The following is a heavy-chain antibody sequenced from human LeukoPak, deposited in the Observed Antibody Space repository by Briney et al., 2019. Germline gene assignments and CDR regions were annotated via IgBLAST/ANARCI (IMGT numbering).Heavy chain of an antibody. V-gene: IGHV3-21*01. CDR2: ISSSSSYI. D-gene: IGHD2-2*03. CDR3: ASKMDIVVVPAAPRGYYYYGMDV. Sequence: PGGSLRLSCAASGFTFSSYSMNWVRQAPGKGLEWVSSISSSSSYIYYADSVKGRFTIPRDNAKNSLYLQMNSLRAEDTAVYYCASKMDIVVVPAAPRGYYYYGMDVWGQGTTVTVSS. CDR1: GFTFSSYS. J-gene: IGHJ6*02.